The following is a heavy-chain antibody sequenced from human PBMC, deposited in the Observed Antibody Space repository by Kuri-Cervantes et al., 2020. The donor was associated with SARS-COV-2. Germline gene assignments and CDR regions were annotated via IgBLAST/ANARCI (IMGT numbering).Heavy chain of an antibody. J-gene: IGHJ4*02. Sequence: GGSLRLSCEVSGFLFSASAIHWVRQAPGKGLEWVSSISSSSSYTYYADSVKGRFTISRDNAKNSLYLQMNSLRAEDTAVYYCAREGQWLVYTCFDYWGQGTLVTVSS. D-gene: IGHD6-19*01. CDR2: ISSSSSYT. V-gene: IGHV3-21*01. CDR1: GFLFSASA. CDR3: AREGQWLVYTCFDY.